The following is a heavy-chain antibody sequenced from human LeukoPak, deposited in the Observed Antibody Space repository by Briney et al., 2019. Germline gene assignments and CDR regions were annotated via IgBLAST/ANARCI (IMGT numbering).Heavy chain of an antibody. J-gene: IGHJ4*02. V-gene: IGHV3-48*01. D-gene: IGHD3-10*01. CDR3: AREWFGELI. CDR2: IRHSSSDI. CDR1: GFIVSSNY. Sequence: GGSLRLSCAASGFIVSSNYMKWVRQAPGKGLEWVSFIRHSSSDIYYADSVKGRFTISRDNAKNSLYLQMNSLRAEDTAVYYCAREWFGELIWGQGTLVTVSS.